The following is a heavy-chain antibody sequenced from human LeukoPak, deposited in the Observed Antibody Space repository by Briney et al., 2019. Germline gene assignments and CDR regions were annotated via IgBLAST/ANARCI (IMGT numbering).Heavy chain of an antibody. CDR2: IIPIFGTA. CDR1: GGTFSSYA. V-gene: IGHV1-69*05. CDR3: ARGWVASRHHYYYYMDV. J-gene: IGHJ6*03. D-gene: IGHD5-12*01. Sequence: SVKVSCKASGGTFSSYAISWVRQAPGQGLEWMGGIIPIFGTANYAQKFQGRVTITTDESTSTAYMELSSLRSEDTAVYYCARGWVASRHHYYYYMDVWGKGTTVTVSS.